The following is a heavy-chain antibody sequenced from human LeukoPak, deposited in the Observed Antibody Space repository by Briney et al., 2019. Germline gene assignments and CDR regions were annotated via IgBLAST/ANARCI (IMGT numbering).Heavy chain of an antibody. CDR1: GYSISSGYY. D-gene: IGHD2-15*01. CDR2: IYHSGST. CDR3: ARDLGYCSGGSCHYHFDY. J-gene: IGHJ4*02. V-gene: IGHV4-38-2*02. Sequence: SETLSLTCAVSGYSISSGYYWGWIRQPPGKGLEWIGSIYHSGSTYYNPSLKSRVTISVDTSKNQFSLKLSSVTAADTAVYYCARDLGYCSGGSCHYHFDYWGQGTLVTVSS.